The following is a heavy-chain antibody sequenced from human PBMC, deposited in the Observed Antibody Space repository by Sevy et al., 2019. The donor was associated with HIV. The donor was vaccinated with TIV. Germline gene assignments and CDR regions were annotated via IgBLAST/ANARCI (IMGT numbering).Heavy chain of an antibody. J-gene: IGHJ4*02. CDR2: IYPGDSDT. D-gene: IGHD6-19*01. V-gene: IGHV5-51*01. Sequence: GESPKISCKGSGYSFTSYWIGWVRQMPGKGLEWKGIIYPGDSDTRDSPSFQGQVTISAAKSINTAYLQWSSLKASDTAMYYCARAGRNGIPVAGTTPNHFDYWGQGTLVTVSS. CDR1: GYSFTSYW. CDR3: ARAGRNGIPVAGTTPNHFDY.